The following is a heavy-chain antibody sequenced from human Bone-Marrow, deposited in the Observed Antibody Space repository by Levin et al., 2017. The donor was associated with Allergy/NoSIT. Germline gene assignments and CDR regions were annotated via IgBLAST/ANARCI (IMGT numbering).Heavy chain of an antibody. CDR3: ARNVLDGFDL. CDR1: GGSISSYY. V-gene: IGHV4-4*07. J-gene: IGHJ3*01. Sequence: SQTLSLTCTVSGGSISSYYWSWIRPPAGKGLEWIGRIFSSGSTNYNPSLKSRVTMSVDTSKNQFSLKFNAVTAADTAMYYCARNVLDGFDLWSQGTRVIVSS. CDR2: IFSSGST.